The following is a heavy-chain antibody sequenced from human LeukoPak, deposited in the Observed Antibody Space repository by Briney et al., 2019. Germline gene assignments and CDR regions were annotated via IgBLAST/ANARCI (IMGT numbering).Heavy chain of an antibody. V-gene: IGHV3-23*01. J-gene: IGHJ5*02. CDR2: ISGGGGST. D-gene: IGHD2-2*01. Sequence: GGSLILSCAASGFTFSSYVMNWVRQAPGKGLEWVSVISGGGGSTYYADSVKGRFTISRDNSTNTLFLQINSLRAEDTAVYYCAKGGYCSSTGCYEGWFDQWSQGPLVTVSS. CDR3: AKGGYCSSTGCYEGWFDQ. CDR1: GFTFSSYV.